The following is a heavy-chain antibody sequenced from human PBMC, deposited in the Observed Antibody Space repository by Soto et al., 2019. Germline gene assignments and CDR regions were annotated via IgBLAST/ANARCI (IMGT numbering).Heavy chain of an antibody. CDR1: GGSISSSNYF. D-gene: IGHD2-8*02. CDR3: ARDKITGLFDH. J-gene: IGHJ4*02. V-gene: IGHV4-39*07. CDR2: INHSGST. Sequence: PSETLSLTCTVSGGSISSSNYFWGWIRQPPGTGLEWIGEINHSGSTNYNPSLKSRVTISVDTSKNQFSLKLTSVTAADTAVYYCARDKITGLFDHWGQGSLVTVSS.